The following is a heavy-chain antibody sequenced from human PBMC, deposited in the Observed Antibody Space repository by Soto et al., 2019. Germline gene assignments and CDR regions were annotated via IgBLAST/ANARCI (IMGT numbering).Heavy chain of an antibody. CDR2: ISGRGDFT. V-gene: IGHV3-23*01. Sequence: EVQVLESGGGLVQPGESLRLSCAASGFAFSSYAMSWVRQAPGKGLERVSSISGRGDFTYYADSVRGRFTVSRDNSMDTLSLQMNGLRAEDTAIYYCAKAGDTGNHYFDRWGQGTLVTVSS. CDR1: GFAFSSYA. J-gene: IGHJ4*02. D-gene: IGHD5-18*01. CDR3: AKAGDTGNHYFDR.